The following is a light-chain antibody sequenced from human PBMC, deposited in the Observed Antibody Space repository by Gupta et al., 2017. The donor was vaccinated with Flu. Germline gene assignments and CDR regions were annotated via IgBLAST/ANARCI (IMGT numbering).Light chain of an antibody. CDR1: QSVLYSSNNKNY. CDR2: WAS. Sequence: LGETATINCKSSQSVLYSSNNKNYLAWYPQKPRQPPKLLIYWASTRESGVPDRFSGSGSGTDFTRTISSLKAEDAAVYYCQQYYRAPPWTFGQGTKVEIK. CDR3: QQYYRAPPWT. V-gene: IGKV4-1*01. J-gene: IGKJ1*01.